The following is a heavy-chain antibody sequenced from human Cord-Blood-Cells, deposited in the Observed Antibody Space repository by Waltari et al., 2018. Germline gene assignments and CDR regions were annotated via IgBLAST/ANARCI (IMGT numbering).Heavy chain of an antibody. Sequence: QVQLQESGPGLVKPSETLSLTRTVSGGSISSHYWSWIRQPPGKGLEWIGYIYYSGSTNYNPSLKSRVTISVDTSKNQFSLKLSSVTAADTAVYYCARDSRYSRKGSYGMDVWGQGTTVTVSS. CDR2: IYYSGST. CDR3: ARDSRYSRKGSYGMDV. CDR1: GGSISSHY. J-gene: IGHJ6*02. D-gene: IGHD1-1*01. V-gene: IGHV4-59*11.